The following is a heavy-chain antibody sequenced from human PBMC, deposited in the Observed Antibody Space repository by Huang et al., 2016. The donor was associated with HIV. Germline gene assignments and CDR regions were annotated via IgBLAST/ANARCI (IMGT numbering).Heavy chain of an antibody. J-gene: IGHJ4*02. CDR3: ALSAYSYFRY. Sequence: VQLVESGGGLVQPGGSRGLSCAASGFIFGNYWMHWVRQAPGKGLMWVSRISGDGTITNYADSVKGRFTVSRDNAENTRSLQMNNLRVADTAVYYCALSAYSYFRYWGQGALVTVSS. CDR2: ISGDGTIT. D-gene: IGHD3-22*01. V-gene: IGHV3-74*01. CDR1: GFIFGNYW.